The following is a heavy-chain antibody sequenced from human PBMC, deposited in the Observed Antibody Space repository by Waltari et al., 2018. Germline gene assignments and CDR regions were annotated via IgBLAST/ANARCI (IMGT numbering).Heavy chain of an antibody. CDR2: IKHDGSQK. CDR1: GFTFSDFW. D-gene: IGHD1-20*01. CDR3: AKDNWSYNRHFES. V-gene: IGHV3-7*01. Sequence: EVQLVASGGGLVQPGGSLRLSCAASGFTFSDFWMSWVRQAPGKGLEWLANIKHDGSQKSYVDSVEGRFTISRDNAKNSLYLQMDSLTPEDTAVYFCAKDNWSYNRHFESWGQGSLVTVSS. J-gene: IGHJ4*02.